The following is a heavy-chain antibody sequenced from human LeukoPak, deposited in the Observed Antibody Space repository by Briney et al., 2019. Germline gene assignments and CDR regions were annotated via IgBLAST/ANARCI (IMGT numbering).Heavy chain of an antibody. CDR3: ARDRRQHDYGDYYFDL. D-gene: IGHD4-17*01. Sequence: SQTLFLTCAVSNGSIRSSSYYWNWIRQPVGKGLEWIGRVYSTGSINYSPSLQSRVTISIDTSKNHFSLKLSSVTAADTAVYYCARDRRQHDYGDYYFDLWGQGTLVIVSS. J-gene: IGHJ4*02. V-gene: IGHV4-61*02. CDR2: VYSTGSI. CDR1: NGSIRSSSYY.